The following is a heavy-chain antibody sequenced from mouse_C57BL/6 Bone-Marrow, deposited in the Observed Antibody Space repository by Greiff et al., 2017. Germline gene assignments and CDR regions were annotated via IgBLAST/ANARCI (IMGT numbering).Heavy chain of an antibody. CDR3: ARPYYSNYWYFDV. D-gene: IGHD2-5*01. J-gene: IGHJ1*03. CDR1: GYTFTSYW. CDR2: IYPGSGST. V-gene: IGHV1-55*01. Sequence: QVQLQQSGAELVKPGASVKMSCKASGYTFTSYWITWVKQRPGQGLEWIGDIYPGSGSTNYNEKFKNKATLTVDTSSSTAYMQLSSLTSEDSAVYYCARPYYSNYWYFDVWGTGTTVTVSS.